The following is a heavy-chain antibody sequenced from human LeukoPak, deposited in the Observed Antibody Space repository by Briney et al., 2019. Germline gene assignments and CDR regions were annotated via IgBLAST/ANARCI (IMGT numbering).Heavy chain of an antibody. CDR2: ISSSSIYI. Sequence: GGSLRLSCAASGFTFSTYYMNWVRQAPGKGLEWVSSISSSSIYIYYADSVKGRFTISRDNAKNSLYLQMSSLRAEDTAVYYCARGVSVVGNDYWGQGTLVTVSS. CDR3: ARGVSVVGNDY. CDR1: GFTFSTYY. V-gene: IGHV3-21*01. J-gene: IGHJ4*02. D-gene: IGHD2-21*01.